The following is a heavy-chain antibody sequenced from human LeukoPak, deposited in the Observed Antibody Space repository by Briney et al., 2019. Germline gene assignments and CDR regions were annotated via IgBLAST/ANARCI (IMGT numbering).Heavy chain of an antibody. CDR3: ARSGTYSRHYYYMDV. Sequence: PGGSLRLSCAASGFTFSDYHMSWIRQAPGKGLEWVSYISSSGSTIYYADSVKGRFTISRDNAKNSLYLQMNSLRAEDTAVYYCARSGTYSRHYYYMDVWGKGTTVTVSS. J-gene: IGHJ6*03. V-gene: IGHV3-11*01. CDR1: GFTFSDYH. D-gene: IGHD1-26*01. CDR2: ISSSGSTI.